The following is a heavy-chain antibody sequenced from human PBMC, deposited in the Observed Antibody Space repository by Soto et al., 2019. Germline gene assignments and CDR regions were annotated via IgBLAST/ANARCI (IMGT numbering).Heavy chain of an antibody. J-gene: IGHJ6*03. CDR2: IYYSGST. D-gene: IGHD3-3*01. Sequence: SETLSLTCTVSGGSISSYYWSWIRQPPGKGLEWIGYIYYSGSTNYNPSLKSRVTISVDTSKNQFSLKLSSVTAADTAVYYCARASDFWSGYHTDVWGKGTTVTVSS. CDR1: GGSISSYY. V-gene: IGHV4-59*01. CDR3: ARASDFWSGYHTDV.